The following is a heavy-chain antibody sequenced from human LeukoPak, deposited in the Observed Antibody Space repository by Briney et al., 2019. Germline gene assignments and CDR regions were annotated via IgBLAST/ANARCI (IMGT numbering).Heavy chain of an antibody. CDR1: GGSISNYY. V-gene: IGHV4-4*07. Sequence: SETLSLTCSVSGGSISNYYWSWIRQSAGKGLEWIGRVSISGGINYNPSLTSRVSMSIDTSKNQFSLKLTSATAADTAVYYCARGPLMSAGGGIDPWGQGTLVTVSS. CDR2: VSISGGI. D-gene: IGHD6-13*01. J-gene: IGHJ5*02. CDR3: ARGPLMSAGGGIDP.